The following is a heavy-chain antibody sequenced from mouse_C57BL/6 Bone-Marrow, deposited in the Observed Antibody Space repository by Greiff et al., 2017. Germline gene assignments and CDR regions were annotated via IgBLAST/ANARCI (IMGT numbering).Heavy chain of an antibody. CDR2: ISYDGSN. Sequence: ESGPGLVKPSQSLSLTCSVSGYSITSGYYWNWIRQFPGNKLEWMGYISYDGSNNYNPSFKNQISITLDTSKSQFFLKFNSVTTEDTATYYCAIEEGCTKSLAYWGQGTTLTVSS. J-gene: IGHJ2*01. D-gene: IGHD1-1*01. V-gene: IGHV3-6*01. CDR1: GYSITSGYY. CDR3: AIEEGCTKSLAY.